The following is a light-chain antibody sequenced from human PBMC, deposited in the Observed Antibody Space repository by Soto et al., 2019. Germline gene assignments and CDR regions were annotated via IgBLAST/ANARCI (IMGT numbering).Light chain of an antibody. CDR2: GAS. CDR1: HSVSSSY. V-gene: IGKV3-20*01. CDR3: QQYGSSPPIT. Sequence: EIVLTQSPGTLSLSPGERATLACRASHSVSSSYLAWYQQKPGQAPRHLIYGASSRATGIPDRFSGSGAWTDFTLTISRLEPEDFAVYYCQQYGSSPPITFGQGTRLEIK. J-gene: IGKJ5*01.